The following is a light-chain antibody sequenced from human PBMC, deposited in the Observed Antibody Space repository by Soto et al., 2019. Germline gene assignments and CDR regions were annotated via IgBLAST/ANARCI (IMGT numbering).Light chain of an antibody. Sequence: QAVVTQPPSVSGAPGQRVTISCTGSSSNIGASLDVHWYQQLPGTAPKLLIYDNTNRPSGVPGRFSGSKSGTSASLAITGLQAEDEADYYCQSYDTSLSGYVFGTGTKVTVL. V-gene: IGLV1-40*01. CDR3: QSYDTSLSGYV. J-gene: IGLJ1*01. CDR1: SSNIGASLD. CDR2: DNT.